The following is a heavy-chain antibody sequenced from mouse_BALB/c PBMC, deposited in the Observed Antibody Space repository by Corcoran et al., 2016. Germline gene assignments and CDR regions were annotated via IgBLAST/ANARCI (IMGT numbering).Heavy chain of an antibody. CDR2: INTYTGEP. V-gene: IGHV9-3-1*01. CDR3: ARPGDGYSYAIDY. D-gene: IGHD2-3*01. Sequence: QIQLVQSGPELKKPGETVKISCKASGYTFTNYGMNWVKQAPGKGLKWMGWINTYTGEPTYADDFKGRFAFSLETSASTAYLQINNLKNEDTATYFCARPGDGYSYAIDYWGQGTSVTVSS. J-gene: IGHJ4*01. CDR1: GYTFTNYG.